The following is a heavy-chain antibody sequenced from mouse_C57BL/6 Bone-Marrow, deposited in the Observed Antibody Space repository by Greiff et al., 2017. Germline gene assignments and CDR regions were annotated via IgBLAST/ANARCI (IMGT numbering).Heavy chain of an antibody. V-gene: IGHV6-3*01. J-gene: IGHJ3*01. D-gene: IGHD1-1*01. Sequence: EVMLVESGGGLVQPGGSMKLSCVASGFTFSNYWMNWVRQSPEKGLEWVAQIRLKSDNYATHYAESVKGRFTISRDDSKSSVYLQMNNLRAEDTGIYYFTDYYGSSYGFAYWGHGTLVTVSA. CDR1: GFTFSNYW. CDR3: TDYYGSSYGFAY. CDR2: IRLKSDNYAT.